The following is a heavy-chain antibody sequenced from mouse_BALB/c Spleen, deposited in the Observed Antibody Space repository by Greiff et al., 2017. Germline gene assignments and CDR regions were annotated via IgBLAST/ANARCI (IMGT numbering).Heavy chain of an antibody. CDR2: ISSGGSYT. D-gene: IGHD2-4*01. Sequence: EVQGVESGGGLVKPGGSLKLSCAASGFTFSSYAMSWVRQSPEKRLEWVAEISSGGSYTYYPDTVTGRFTISRDNAKNTLYLEMSSLRSEDTAMYYCARPHYDAGAWFAYWGQGTLVTVSA. J-gene: IGHJ3*01. V-gene: IGHV5-9-4*01. CDR3: ARPHYDAGAWFAY. CDR1: GFTFSSYA.